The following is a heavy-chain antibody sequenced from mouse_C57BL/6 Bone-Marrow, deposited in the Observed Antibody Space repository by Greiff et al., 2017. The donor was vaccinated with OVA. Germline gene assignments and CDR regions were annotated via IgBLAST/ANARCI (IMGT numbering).Heavy chain of an antibody. D-gene: IGHD1-1*01. Sequence: QVQLQQSGAELVKPGASVKISCKASGYAFSSYWMNWVKQRPGKGLEWIGQIYPGDGDTNYTGKFKGKATLTADKSSSTAYMQLSSLTSEDSAVYFCARDYGSVYAMDYWGQGTSVTVSS. CDR2: IYPGDGDT. V-gene: IGHV1-80*01. CDR3: ARDYGSVYAMDY. CDR1: GYAFSSYW. J-gene: IGHJ4*01.